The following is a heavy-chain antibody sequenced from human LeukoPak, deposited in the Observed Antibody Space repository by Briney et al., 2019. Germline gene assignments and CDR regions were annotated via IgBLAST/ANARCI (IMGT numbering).Heavy chain of an antibody. Sequence: GGSLRLSCAASGFTVSSNCMSWVRQAPGKGLEWVSVIYSGGSTYYADSVKGRFTISRDNSKNTLYLQMNSLRAEDTAVYYCARAPSWFEVQYFDYWGQGTLVTVSS. CDR2: IYSGGST. J-gene: IGHJ4*02. V-gene: IGHV3-53*01. D-gene: IGHD3-10*01. CDR3: ARAPSWFEVQYFDY. CDR1: GFTVSSNC.